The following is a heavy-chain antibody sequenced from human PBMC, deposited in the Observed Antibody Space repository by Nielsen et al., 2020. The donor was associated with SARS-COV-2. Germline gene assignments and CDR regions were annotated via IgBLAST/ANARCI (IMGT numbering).Heavy chain of an antibody. CDR1: GGSISSGDYY. D-gene: IGHD3-22*01. Sequence: LRLSCTVSGGSISSGDYYWSWIRQPPGKGLEWIGYIYYSGSTYYNPSLKSRVTISVDTSKNQFSLKLSSVTAADTAVYYCARARITMIVVVNAFDIWGQGTMVTVSS. V-gene: IGHV4-30-4*01. CDR2: IYYSGST. CDR3: ARARITMIVVVNAFDI. J-gene: IGHJ3*02.